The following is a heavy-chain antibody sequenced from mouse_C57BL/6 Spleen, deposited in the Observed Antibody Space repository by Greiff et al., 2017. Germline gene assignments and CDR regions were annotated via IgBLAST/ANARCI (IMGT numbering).Heavy chain of an antibody. J-gene: IGHJ4*01. CDR2: IYPGDGDT. CDR3: ARRGLLDAMDY. Sequence: QVQLQQSGPELVKPGASVKISCKASGYAFSSSWMNWVKQRPGQGLEWIGRIYPGDGDTNYNGKFKGKATLTADKSSSTAYMQLSSLTSEDSAVYFCARRGLLDAMDYWGQGTSVTVSS. V-gene: IGHV1-82*01. D-gene: IGHD2-10*01. CDR1: GYAFSSSW.